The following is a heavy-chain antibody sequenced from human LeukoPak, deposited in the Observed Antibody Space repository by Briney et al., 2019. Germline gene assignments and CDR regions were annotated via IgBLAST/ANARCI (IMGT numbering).Heavy chain of an antibody. CDR3: ARETNYYGMDV. V-gene: IGHV3-13*01. CDR2: IGTAGDT. Sequence: GGSLRLSCAASGFTFSSYDMHWVRQATGKGLEWVSAIGTAGDTYYPGSVKGRFTISRENAKNSLYLQMNSLRAGDTAVYYCARETNYYGMDVWGQGTTVTVSS. J-gene: IGHJ6*02. CDR1: GFTFSSYD.